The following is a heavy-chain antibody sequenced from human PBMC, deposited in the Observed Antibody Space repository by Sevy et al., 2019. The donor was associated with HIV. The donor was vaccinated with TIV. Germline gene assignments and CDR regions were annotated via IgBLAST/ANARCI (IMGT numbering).Heavy chain of an antibody. CDR3: AREWAAAGSYYYYYMDV. V-gene: IGHV3-20*04. D-gene: IGHD6-13*01. CDR1: GFTFDDYG. Sequence: GGSLRLSCAASGFTFDDYGMSWVRQAPGKGLEWVSGINWNGGSTGYADSVKGRFTISRDNAKKSLYLQMNSLRAEDTALYYCAREWAAAGSYYYYYMDVWGKGTTVTVSS. J-gene: IGHJ6*03. CDR2: INWNGGST.